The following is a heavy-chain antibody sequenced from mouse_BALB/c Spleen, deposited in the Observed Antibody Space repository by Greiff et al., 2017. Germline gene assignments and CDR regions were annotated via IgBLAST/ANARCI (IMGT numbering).Heavy chain of an antibody. V-gene: IGHV1S81*02. CDR3: ARGGGNYDAMDY. J-gene: IGHJ4*01. CDR1: GYTFTSYW. D-gene: IGHD2-1*01. Sequence: QVQLQQPGAELVKPGASVKLSCKASGYTFTSYWMHWVKQRPGQGLEWIGEINPSNGRTNYNEKFKSKATLTVDKSSSTAYMQLSSLTSEDSAVYYWARGGGNYDAMDYWGQGTSVTVSS. CDR2: INPSNGRT.